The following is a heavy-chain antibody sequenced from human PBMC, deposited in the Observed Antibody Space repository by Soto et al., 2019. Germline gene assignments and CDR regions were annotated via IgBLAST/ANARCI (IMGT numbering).Heavy chain of an antibody. J-gene: IGHJ4*02. V-gene: IGHV4-39*01. D-gene: IGHD3-22*01. CDR3: SSASNSSGYYHNSFDD. CDR2: IYYSGST. CDR1: GGSISSYY. Sequence: PSETLSLTCTVSGGSISSYYWGWVRQPPGKGLEWVGSIYYSGSTYYNPSLKSRVTISIDTSKNQYSLKLSSVTVADTAVYDCSSASNSSGYYHNSFDDWGQGTLVTVSS.